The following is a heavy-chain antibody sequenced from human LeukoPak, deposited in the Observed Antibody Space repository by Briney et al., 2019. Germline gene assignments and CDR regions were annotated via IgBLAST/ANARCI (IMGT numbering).Heavy chain of an antibody. Sequence: SETLSLTCPVSSGSISSGVYYWSWIRQHQGKGLEWIGYIYYSGSTYYNPSLKSRVTISVDTSKNQFSLKLSSVTAADTAVYYCARGVRWLQLSYFDYWCQGTLVTVSS. J-gene: IGHJ4*02. CDR1: SGSISSGVYY. V-gene: IGHV4-31*03. D-gene: IGHD5-24*01. CDR3: ARGVRWLQLSYFDY. CDR2: IYYSGST.